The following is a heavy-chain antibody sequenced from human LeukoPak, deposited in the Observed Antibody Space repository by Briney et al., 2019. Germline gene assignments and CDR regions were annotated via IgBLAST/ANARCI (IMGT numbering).Heavy chain of an antibody. CDR2: IYYSGST. J-gene: IGHJ3*02. V-gene: IGHV4-30-4*08. Sequence: SETLSLTCTVSGGSISSGDYYWSWIRQPPGKGLEWIGYIYYSGSTCYNPSLKSRVTISVDTSKNQFSLKLSSVTAADTAVYYCASRIMGGSGSQSGAFDIWGQGTMVTVSS. D-gene: IGHD3-10*01. CDR1: GGSISSGDYY. CDR3: ASRIMGGSGSQSGAFDI.